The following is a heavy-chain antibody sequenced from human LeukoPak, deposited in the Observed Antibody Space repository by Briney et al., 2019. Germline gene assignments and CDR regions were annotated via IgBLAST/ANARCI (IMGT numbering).Heavy chain of an antibody. CDR1: GFTFSSYA. J-gene: IGHJ4*02. Sequence: PGRPLRLSCAASGFTFSSYAMHWVRQAPGKGLEWVAVISYDGSNKYYADFVKGRFTISRDNSKNTLYLQMNSLRAEDTAVYYCARDRSGYYDSSGYPDYWGQGTLVTVSS. V-gene: IGHV3-30*04. CDR2: ISYDGSNK. D-gene: IGHD3-22*01. CDR3: ARDRSGYYDSSGYPDY.